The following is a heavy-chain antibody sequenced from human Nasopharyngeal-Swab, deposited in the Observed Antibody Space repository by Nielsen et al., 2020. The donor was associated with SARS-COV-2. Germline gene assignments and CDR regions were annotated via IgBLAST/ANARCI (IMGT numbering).Heavy chain of an antibody. V-gene: IGHV4-34*01. CDR3: GRGACSITTCYENVDV. CDR2: NTHSGST. D-gene: IGHD2-2*01. J-gene: IGHJ6*02. Sequence: SETLSLTCAVYGGSFNDFYWSWLRQPPGERPEWIGENTHSGSTNYNPSLRSRSTISVDTSKNQFSLNLSSVTAADTAVYYCGRGACSITTCYENVDVWGQGTTVTVSS. CDR1: GGSFNDFY.